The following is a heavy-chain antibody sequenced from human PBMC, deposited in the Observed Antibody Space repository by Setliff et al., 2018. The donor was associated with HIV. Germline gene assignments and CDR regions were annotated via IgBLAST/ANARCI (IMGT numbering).Heavy chain of an antibody. CDR2: IGGAYDGNT. V-gene: IGHV3-23*01. CDR3: ATEVEKYSYGSSGMDV. J-gene: IGHJ6*02. D-gene: IGHD5-18*01. CDR1: GFTFSTYS. Sequence: QTGGSLRLSCAASGFTFSTYSMVWVRQAPGKGLEWVSGIGGAYDGNTYHADSVKGRFTISRDNSRNTLYLQMNSLRPEDSAVYYCATEVEKYSYGSSGMDVWGQGTTVTVSS.